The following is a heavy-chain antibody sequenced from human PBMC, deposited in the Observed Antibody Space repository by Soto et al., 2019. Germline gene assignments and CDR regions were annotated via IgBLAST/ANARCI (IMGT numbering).Heavy chain of an antibody. Sequence: QVQLVQSGAEVKKPGASVKVSCKASGYTFTSYAMHWVRQAPGQRLEWMGWINAGNGNTKYSQKFQGRVTITRDTSASTAYMQLSSPRSEDTAVHYCASSYSNSALIDYYYCGMDVWGQGTTVPVSS. CDR1: GYTFTSYA. V-gene: IGHV1-3*01. CDR3: ASSYSNSALIDYYYCGMDV. CDR2: INAGNGNT. D-gene: IGHD4-4*01. J-gene: IGHJ6*02.